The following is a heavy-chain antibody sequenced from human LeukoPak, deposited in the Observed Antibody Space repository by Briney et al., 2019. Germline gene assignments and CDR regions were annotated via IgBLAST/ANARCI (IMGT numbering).Heavy chain of an antibody. CDR3: AKAPPTGTTFSFDY. V-gene: IGHV3-23*01. CDR1: GFIFRNYA. D-gene: IGHD1-7*01. CDR2: ISGSGGST. J-gene: IGHJ4*02. Sequence: GGSLRLSCAASGFIFRNYAMSWVRQAPGKGLEWVSAISGSGGSTYYADSVKGRFTISRDNSKNTLYLQMNSLRAEDTAVYYCAKAPPTGTTFSFDYWGQGTLVTVSS.